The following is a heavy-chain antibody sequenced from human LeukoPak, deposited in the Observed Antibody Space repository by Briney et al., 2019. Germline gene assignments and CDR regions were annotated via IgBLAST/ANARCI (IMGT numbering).Heavy chain of an antibody. Sequence: PSETLSPTCAVYGGSFSGYDWHWIRQPPGKGLEWIGEINHSGRTNYNPSLKSRVTMSLDTSKNQFSLKLSSVTAADAAVYYCARGVSDGSYFAYWGQGTLVTVSS. D-gene: IGHD1-26*01. CDR1: GGSFSGYD. CDR2: INHSGRT. J-gene: IGHJ4*02. V-gene: IGHV4-34*01. CDR3: ARGVSDGSYFAY.